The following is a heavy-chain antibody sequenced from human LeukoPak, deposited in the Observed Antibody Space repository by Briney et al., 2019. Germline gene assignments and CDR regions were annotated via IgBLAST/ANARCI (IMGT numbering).Heavy chain of an antibody. Sequence: WASVKVSCMASGYTFSGYHVHWVRQAPGRGLEWMGKITPSDGSTTYAQNFQDRVIMTRDTSSSTVYMQLSSLRSEDTAAYYCARDSYGSDYWGQGTLVTVSS. D-gene: IGHD5-18*01. J-gene: IGHJ4*02. CDR2: ITPSDGST. CDR3: ARDSYGSDY. CDR1: GYTFSGYH. V-gene: IGHV1-46*01.